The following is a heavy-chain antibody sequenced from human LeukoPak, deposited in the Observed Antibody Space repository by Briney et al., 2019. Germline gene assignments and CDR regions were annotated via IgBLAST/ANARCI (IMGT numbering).Heavy chain of an antibody. CDR2: IYHSGST. J-gene: IGHJ4*02. CDR3: ATQTTVTTIDY. V-gene: IGHV4-38-2*01. D-gene: IGHD4-11*01. Sequence: SETLSLTCAVSGYSISSGYYWGWIRQPPGKGLEWIGSIYHSGSTYYNPSLKSRVTISVDTSKNQLSLKLSSVTAADTAAYYCATQTTVTTIDYWGQGTLVTVSS. CDR1: GYSISSGYY.